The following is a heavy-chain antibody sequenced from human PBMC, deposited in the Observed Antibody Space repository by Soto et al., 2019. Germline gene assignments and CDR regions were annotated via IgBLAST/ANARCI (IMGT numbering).Heavy chain of an antibody. CDR2: IYYSGST. J-gene: IGHJ6*02. V-gene: IGHV4-61*01. Sequence: SETLSLTCTVSGGSVSSGSYYWSWIRQPPGKGLEWIGYIYYSGSTNYNPSLKSRVTISVDTSKNQFSLKLSSVTAADTAVYYCARDLPVLLRSQVSYGMDVWGQGTTVT. CDR1: GGSVSSGSYY. D-gene: IGHD3-10*01. CDR3: ARDLPVLLRSQVSYGMDV.